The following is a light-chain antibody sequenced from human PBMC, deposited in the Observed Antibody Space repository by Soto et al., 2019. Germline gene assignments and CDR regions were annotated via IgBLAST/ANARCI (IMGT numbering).Light chain of an antibody. CDR2: ANS. CDR3: QSYDSTLSARYV. Sequence: QSVLTQPPSGSGAPGQRVTISCTGSSSNLGANYDVHWYQQRPGTAPKLLIFANSNRPSGVPDRFSGSKSGTSASLVITGLQAEDEGDYYCQSYDSTLSARYVFGTGTKLTVL. CDR1: SSNLGANYD. V-gene: IGLV1-40*01. J-gene: IGLJ1*01.